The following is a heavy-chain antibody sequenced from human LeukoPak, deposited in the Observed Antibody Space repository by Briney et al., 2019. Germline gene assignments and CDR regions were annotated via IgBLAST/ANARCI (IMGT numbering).Heavy chain of an antibody. CDR3: AKNSRGSNYGPFDH. CDR1: GFTFSSYD. D-gene: IGHD3-10*01. Sequence: GGSLRLSCAASGFTFSSYDMTWVRQAPGKGLEWVSDISNSAVSTYYAESVKGRFTISRDNSKNTLYLQMNRLRPEDTAIYFCAKNSRGSNYGPFDHWGQGTLVTVSS. J-gene: IGHJ4*02. CDR2: ISNSAVST. V-gene: IGHV3-23*01.